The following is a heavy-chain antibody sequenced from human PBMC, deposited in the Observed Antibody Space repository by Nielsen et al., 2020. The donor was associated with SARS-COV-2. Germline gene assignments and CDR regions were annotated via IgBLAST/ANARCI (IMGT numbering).Heavy chain of an antibody. J-gene: IGHJ6*02. V-gene: IGHV3-30*03. CDR3: ARDRSGFTMVRPYAMDV. CDR2: TSYYGSLK. CDR1: GFTFSSYG. Sequence: GESLTTSCVASGFTFSSYGIHWVRQAPGKGLDWAAVTSYYGSLKFYADSVKGRFTISRDNSKNTSFLQMSSLRPEDAAVYYCARDRSGFTMVRPYAMDVWGQGTTVTVSS. D-gene: IGHD3-10*01.